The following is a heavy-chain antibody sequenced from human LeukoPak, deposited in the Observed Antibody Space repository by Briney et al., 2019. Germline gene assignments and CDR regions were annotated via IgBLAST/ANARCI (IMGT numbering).Heavy chain of an antibody. V-gene: IGHV3-53*01. CDR2: IDSGGST. CDR1: GFTVSSNH. CDR3: TTDYCSGASCRSDH. J-gene: IGHJ4*02. Sequence: GGSLRLSCAASGFTVSSNHMSWVRQAPGKGLEWVSFIDSGGSTYYTDSVEGRFTISIDNSKNTLYLQMNSLRAEDTAVYYCTTDYCSGASCRSDHWGQGTLVTVSS. D-gene: IGHD2-15*01.